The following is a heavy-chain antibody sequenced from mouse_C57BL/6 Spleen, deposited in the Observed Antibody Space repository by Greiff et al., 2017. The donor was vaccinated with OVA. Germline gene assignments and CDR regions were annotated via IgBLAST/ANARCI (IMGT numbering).Heavy chain of an antibody. Sequence: QVQLQQPGAELVKPGASVKLSCKASGYTFTSYWMHWVKQRPGQGLEWIGMIHPNSGSTNYNEKFKSKATLTVDKSSSTAYMQLSSLTSEDSAVYYCARRGGIDGYYFDYWGKGTTLTVSS. CDR2: IHPNSGST. D-gene: IGHD2-3*01. CDR1: GYTFTSYW. V-gene: IGHV1-64*01. J-gene: IGHJ2*01. CDR3: ARRGGIDGYYFDY.